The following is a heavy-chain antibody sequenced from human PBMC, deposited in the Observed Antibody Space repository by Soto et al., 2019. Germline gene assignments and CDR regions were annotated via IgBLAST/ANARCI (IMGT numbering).Heavy chain of an antibody. CDR2: INSGGTVA. CDR3: AISTGGFGGLFVVPSDY. J-gene: IGHJ4*02. Sequence: EVQLLESGGGLVQPGGSLRLSCAASGFTYESYAMSWVRQAPGKGLEWVSGINSGGTVAHYADSVKGRFAISRDTSKKTLSLEMNSLRADDTGLYYCAISTGGFGGLFVVPSDYWGQGTLVTVSS. V-gene: IGHV3-23*01. CDR1: GFTYESYA. D-gene: IGHD3-16*02.